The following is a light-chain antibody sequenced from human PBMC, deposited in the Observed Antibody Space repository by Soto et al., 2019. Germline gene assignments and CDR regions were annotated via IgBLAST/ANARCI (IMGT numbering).Light chain of an antibody. CDR1: NSDVGGYNW. CDR2: EVT. J-gene: IGLJ2*01. Sequence: QSVLTQPASVSGSPRQSITISCTGSNSDVGGYNWVSWYQQHPGKAPKLIIYEVTNRPSGVSNRFSGSKSGNTASPTISGLQAEDEADYYCSSYTSGNTLLFGGGTKLTVL. CDR3: SSYTSGNTLL. V-gene: IGLV2-14*01.